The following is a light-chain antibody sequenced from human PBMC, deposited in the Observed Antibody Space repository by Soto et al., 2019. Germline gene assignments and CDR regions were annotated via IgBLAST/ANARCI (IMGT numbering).Light chain of an antibody. CDR1: NSDVENYNL. CDR3: CSRAGSTTVI. CDR2: EGS. J-gene: IGLJ2*01. Sequence: QSVLTQPASVSGSPGQSITISCTETNSDVENYNLVSWFQKHPGKAPKLIIYEGSKRPSGVSTSFSGSKSDNTASLTISGLQAEDEADYYCCSRAGSTTVIFGGGSKLTVL. V-gene: IGLV2-23*01.